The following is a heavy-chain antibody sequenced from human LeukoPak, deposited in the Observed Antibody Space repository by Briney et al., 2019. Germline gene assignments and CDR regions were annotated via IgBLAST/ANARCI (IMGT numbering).Heavy chain of an antibody. CDR1: GFTFSSYG. CDR2: ISYDGSNK. Sequence: GGSLRLSCAASGFTFSSYGIRWVRQAPGKGLEWVAVISYDGSNKYYADSVKGRFTISRDISKNTLYLQMNSLRAEDTAVYYCAKVAGSGSPHYYGMDVWGQGTTVTVSS. J-gene: IGHJ6*02. CDR3: AKVAGSGSPHYYGMDV. D-gene: IGHD3-10*01. V-gene: IGHV3-30*18.